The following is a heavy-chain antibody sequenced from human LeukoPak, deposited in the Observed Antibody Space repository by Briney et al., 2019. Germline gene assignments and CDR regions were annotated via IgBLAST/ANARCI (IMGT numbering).Heavy chain of an antibody. CDR1: GGSFSGYY. CDR2: INHSGST. J-gene: IGHJ4*02. V-gene: IGHV4-34*01. CDR3: ARHSSGWYVGFDY. D-gene: IGHD6-19*01. Sequence: NPSETLSLTCAVYGGSFSGYYWSWIRQPPGKGLEWIGEINHSGSTNYNPSLKSRVTISVDTSKNQFSLKLSSVTAADTAVYYCARHSSGWYVGFDYWGQRALVTVSS.